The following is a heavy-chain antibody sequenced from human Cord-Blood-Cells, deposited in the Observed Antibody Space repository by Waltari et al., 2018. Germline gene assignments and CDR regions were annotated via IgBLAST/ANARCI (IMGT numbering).Heavy chain of an antibody. CDR2: ISPIFGTA. V-gene: IGHV1-69*01. J-gene: IGHJ3*02. CDR1: GGTFSSYA. Sequence: QVQLVQSGAEVKKPGSSVKVSCKASGGTFSSYAISWVRQAPGQGLEWMGGISPIFGTANNAQKSEGRVTITADESTSTAYVELSSLRSEETAVYYCASELTDAFDIWGQGTMVTVSS. CDR3: ASELTDAFDI. D-gene: IGHD7-27*01.